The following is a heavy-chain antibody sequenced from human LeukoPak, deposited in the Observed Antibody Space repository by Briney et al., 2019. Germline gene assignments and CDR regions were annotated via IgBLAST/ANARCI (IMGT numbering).Heavy chain of an antibody. D-gene: IGHD2-15*01. Sequence: GASVKVSCMASGYTFTIYGINWVRQAPGQGLEWMGWISAYNGNTNYAQKLQGRVTMTTDTSTSTAYMELRSLRSDDTAVYYCAREGGEEGYCSGGSGARYDAFEIGGQGTMVTVSS. CDR1: GYTFTIYG. CDR3: AREGGEEGYCSGGSGARYDAFEI. V-gene: IGHV1-18*01. J-gene: IGHJ3*02. CDR2: ISAYNGNT.